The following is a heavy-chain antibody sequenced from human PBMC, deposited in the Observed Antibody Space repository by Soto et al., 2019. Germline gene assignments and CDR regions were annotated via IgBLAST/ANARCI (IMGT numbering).Heavy chain of an antibody. CDR1: GFSLTTRGVG. CDR3: AHRQVEGYCSGGTCYKVWDY. Sequence: QITLKESGPTLIRPTQTLTLTCTFSGFSLTTRGVGVGWIRQPPGKTLEWLAVIYWDDDRRYSPHLKNRLTTTKDTAKNQVVLTLTNVDPVDTATYYCAHRQVEGYCSGGTCYKVWDYWGQGTLVTVSS. CDR2: IYWDDDR. J-gene: IGHJ4*02. D-gene: IGHD2-15*01. V-gene: IGHV2-5*02.